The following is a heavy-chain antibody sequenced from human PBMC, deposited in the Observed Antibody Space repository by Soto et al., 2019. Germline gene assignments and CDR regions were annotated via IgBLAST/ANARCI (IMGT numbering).Heavy chain of an antibody. Sequence: QVLLVQSGGEVKKPGASVKVSCKASGYTFSSYGINWVRQAPGQGLEWLGWVGAYNDNIDYAQTFQGRVTMTTDKSTNTAYMELRSLRSDDTAVYYCARGNYYDRRGYFSARDIWGQGTMVTVSS. CDR3: ARGNYYDRRGYFSARDI. CDR1: GYTFSSYG. D-gene: IGHD3-22*01. V-gene: IGHV1-18*01. CDR2: VGAYNDNI. J-gene: IGHJ3*02.